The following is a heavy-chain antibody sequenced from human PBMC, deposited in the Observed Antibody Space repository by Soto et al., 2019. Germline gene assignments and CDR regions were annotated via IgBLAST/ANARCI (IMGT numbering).Heavy chain of an antibody. V-gene: IGHV4-61*01. CDR2: FYYTGST. J-gene: IGHJ4*02. Sequence: QVQLQESGPGLVKPSETLSLTCTVSGGSVSSGNYYWSWIRQPPGKGLEWIGYFYYTGSTNYNPXRKSRVTISVDXSXNXXSLRLSSLTAADTAVYYCARSMHYSDGSNYSPFDYWGQGTLVTVSS. D-gene: IGHD3-22*01. CDR1: GGSVSSGNYY. CDR3: ARSMHYSDGSNYSPFDY.